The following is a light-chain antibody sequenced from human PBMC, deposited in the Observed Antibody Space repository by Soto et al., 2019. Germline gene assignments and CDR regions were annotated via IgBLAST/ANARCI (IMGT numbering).Light chain of an antibody. CDR3: QHRHN. CDR2: DAS. Sequence: VLTQSPATLSLSPGDRATLSCRASQSVSIDFAWYQQKPGQVPRLLIYDASNRATGIPARFSGSGSGTDFTLTISSLEPEDFAVYYCQHRHNFGPGTKVDIK. V-gene: IGKV3-11*01. J-gene: IGKJ3*01. CDR1: QSVSID.